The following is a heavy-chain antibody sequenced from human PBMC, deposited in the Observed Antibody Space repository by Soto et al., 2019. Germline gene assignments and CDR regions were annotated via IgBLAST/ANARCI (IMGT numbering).Heavy chain of an antibody. J-gene: IGHJ4*02. V-gene: IGHV1-69*02. Sequence: QVQLVQSGAELKKPGSSVKVSCKASVGTFSSYTISWVRQAPGQGLEWMGRIIPILGIANYAQEFQGRVTITADTSTNTTYMQLSSLRSEDTAVYYCARGAAADLDYWGQGTLVTVSS. CDR2: IIPILGIA. D-gene: IGHD6-13*01. CDR3: ARGAAADLDY. CDR1: VGTFSSYT.